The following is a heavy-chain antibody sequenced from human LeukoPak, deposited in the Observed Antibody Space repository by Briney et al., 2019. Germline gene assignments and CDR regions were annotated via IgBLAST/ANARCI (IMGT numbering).Heavy chain of an antibody. V-gene: IGHV4-34*01. J-gene: IGHJ5*02. CDR2: INHSGST. Sequence: SETLSLTCAVYGGSFSGYHWSWIRQPPGKGLEWIGEINHSGSTNYNPSLKSRVAISVDTSKNQISLKLSSVTAADTAVYYCARGLDPWGQGTLVTVSS. CDR1: GGSFSGYH. CDR3: ARGLDP.